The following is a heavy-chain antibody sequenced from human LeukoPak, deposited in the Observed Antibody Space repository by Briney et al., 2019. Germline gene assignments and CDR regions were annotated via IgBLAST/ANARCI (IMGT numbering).Heavy chain of an antibody. CDR2: ISSSSGTI. CDR1: GFTFSSYS. D-gene: IGHD2-2*01. V-gene: IGHV3-48*01. J-gene: IGHJ4*02. CDR3: ARGETSSYDY. Sequence: PGGSLRLSCAASGFTFSSYSMNWVRQAPGKGLEWVSYISSSSGTIYYADSVKGRFTISRDNSKNTVYLQMNSLRAEDTAVYYCARGETSSYDYWGQGTLVTVSS.